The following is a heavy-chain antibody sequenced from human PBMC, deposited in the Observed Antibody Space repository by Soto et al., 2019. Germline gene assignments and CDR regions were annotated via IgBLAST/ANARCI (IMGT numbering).Heavy chain of an antibody. CDR2: ICLDASET. D-gene: IGHD5-18*01. CDR3: AIGVYNYAIREYEYNWFVP. V-gene: IGHV5-51*01. Sequence: PGESLKISCKGSGYSFTSYWIGWVRQMPGRGLEWMGIICLDASETRYSPSFQGQVTISADKSISPAYLQWSRLKASDAAMYYCAIGVYNYAIREYEYNWFVPWGQGTLVTVSS. J-gene: IGHJ5*02. CDR1: GYSFTSYW.